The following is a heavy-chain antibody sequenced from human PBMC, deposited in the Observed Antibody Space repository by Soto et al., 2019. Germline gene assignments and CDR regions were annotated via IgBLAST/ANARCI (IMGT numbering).Heavy chain of an antibody. CDR1: GFTFDDYA. CDR3: AKDKGLAAAGYFDY. CDR2: ISWNSGSI. Sequence: VQLVESGGGLVQPGRSLRLSCAASGFTFDDYAMHWVRQAPGKGLEWVSGISWNSGSIGYADSVKGRFTISRDNAKNSLYLQMNSLRAEDTALYYCAKDKGLAAAGYFDYWGQGTLVTVSS. D-gene: IGHD6-13*01. V-gene: IGHV3-9*01. J-gene: IGHJ4*02.